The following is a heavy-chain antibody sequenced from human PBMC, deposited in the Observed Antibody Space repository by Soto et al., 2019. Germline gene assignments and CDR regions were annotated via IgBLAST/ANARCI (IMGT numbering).Heavy chain of an antibody. CDR1: GYTFTSYD. J-gene: IGHJ4*02. V-gene: IGHV1-69*13. CDR2: IIPIFGTA. Sequence: ASVKVSCKASGYTFTSYDINWVRQAPGQGLEWMGGIIPIFGTANYAQKFQGRVTITADESTSTAYMELSSLRSEDTAVYYCARGFWSGYYRPFDYWGQGTLVTVSS. CDR3: ARGFWSGYYRPFDY. D-gene: IGHD3-3*01.